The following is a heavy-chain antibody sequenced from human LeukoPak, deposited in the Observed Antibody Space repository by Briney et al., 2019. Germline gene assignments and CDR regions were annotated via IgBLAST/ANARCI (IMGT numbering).Heavy chain of an antibody. CDR1: GFTFSRYA. CDR3: AKDPGGYYDSSGINDY. J-gene: IGHJ4*02. CDR2: ISGSGGST. Sequence: PGGSLRLSCAASGFTFSRYAMSWVRQAPGKGLEWVSAISGSGGSTYYADSVKGRFTISRDNSKNTLYLQMNSLRAEDTAVYYCAKDPGGYYDSSGINDYWGQGTLVTASS. D-gene: IGHD3-22*01. V-gene: IGHV3-23*01.